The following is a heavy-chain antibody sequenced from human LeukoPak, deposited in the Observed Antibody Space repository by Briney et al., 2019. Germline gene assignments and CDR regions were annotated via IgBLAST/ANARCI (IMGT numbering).Heavy chain of an antibody. J-gene: IGHJ5*02. CDR1: GFTFDDYA. V-gene: IGHV3-9*03. CDR2: ISWNGGNI. Sequence: PGGSLRLSCAASGFTFDDYAMHWVRQAPGKGLEWVSGISWNGGNIVYADSVKGRFIISRDNARNSLYLQMNSLRAEDMALYYCAKGGIAVAGTWFDPWGQGTLVTVSS. D-gene: IGHD6-19*01. CDR3: AKGGIAVAGTWFDP.